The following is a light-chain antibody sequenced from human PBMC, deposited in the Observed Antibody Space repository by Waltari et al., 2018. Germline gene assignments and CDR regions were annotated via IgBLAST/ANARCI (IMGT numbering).Light chain of an antibody. CDR3: SSYAGDNRLI. Sequence: QSALTQPASVSGSPGQSITISCTGTSTDVGYFAPVPWYQQHPGKAPKLLIYQVTKRPSEISYRFSGSKSGSTASLTISGLQSEDEADYYCSSYAGDNRLIFGGGTKVTVL. CDR2: QVT. J-gene: IGLJ2*01. V-gene: IGLV2-23*02. CDR1: STDVGYFAP.